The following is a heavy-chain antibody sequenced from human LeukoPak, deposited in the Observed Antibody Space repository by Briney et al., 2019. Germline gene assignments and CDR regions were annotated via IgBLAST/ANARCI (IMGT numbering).Heavy chain of an antibody. J-gene: IGHJ4*02. V-gene: IGHV3-64D*06. CDR2: ISDNGGMA. Sequence: GGSLRLSCAASRITFSSHAMHWVRQAPGKGLEYVSGISDNGGMAFYADSVKGRFTISRDNSKNTLYLQMYSLRGEDTAVYYCYVSGWTEDIDNWGQGTLVTVSS. D-gene: IGHD6-19*01. CDR3: YVSGWTEDIDN. CDR1: RITFSSHA.